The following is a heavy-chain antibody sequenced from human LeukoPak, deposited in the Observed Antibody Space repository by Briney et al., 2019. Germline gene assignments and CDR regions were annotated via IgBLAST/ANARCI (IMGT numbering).Heavy chain of an antibody. Sequence: GGALRLSCADSGFTFSEYYMSWIREAPGKGLEWFSYISSSCTTIYYSDSVKPRFTISRDNAKNSLYLQMNSLRAEDTAVYYCARPIVWGQGTLVTVSS. D-gene: IGHD2-21*01. CDR1: GFTFSEYY. J-gene: IGHJ4*02. CDR3: ARPIV. CDR2: ISSSCTTI. V-gene: IGHV3-11*01.